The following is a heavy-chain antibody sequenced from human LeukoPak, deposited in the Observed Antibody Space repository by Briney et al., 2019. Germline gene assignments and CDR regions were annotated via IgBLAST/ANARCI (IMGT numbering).Heavy chain of an antibody. Sequence: SETLSLTCTVSGYSISSGYYWGWIRQPPGKGLEWIGSIYHSGSTYYNPSLKSRVTISVDTSKNQFSLKLRSVTAADTAVYYCARLFGNYQNYFDYWGQGTLVTVSS. D-gene: IGHD1-7*01. CDR1: GYSISSGYY. CDR2: IYHSGST. V-gene: IGHV4-38-2*02. J-gene: IGHJ4*02. CDR3: ARLFGNYQNYFDY.